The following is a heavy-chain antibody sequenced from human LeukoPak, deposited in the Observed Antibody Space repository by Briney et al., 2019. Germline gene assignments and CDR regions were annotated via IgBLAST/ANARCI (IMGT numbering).Heavy chain of an antibody. CDR1: GGSISSYY. CDR3: ASQGYCSGGSCYSLDY. V-gene: IGHV4-59*08. Sequence: NPSETLSLTCTVSGGSISSYYWSWIRQPPGKGLEWIGYIYYSGSTYYNPSLKSRVTISVDTSKNQFSLKLSSVTAADTAVYYCASQGYCSGGSCYSLDYWGQGTLVTVSS. J-gene: IGHJ4*02. CDR2: IYYSGST. D-gene: IGHD2-15*01.